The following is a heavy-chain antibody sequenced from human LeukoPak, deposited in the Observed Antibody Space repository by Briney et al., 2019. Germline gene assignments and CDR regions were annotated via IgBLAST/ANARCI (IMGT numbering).Heavy chain of an antibody. J-gene: IGHJ6*02. Sequence: SETLSLTCTASGGSISSYYWSWIRQPPGKGPEWIGDIYYSGSTNYNPPLNSRVTISVGTSKNQFSLKLSSVTAADTAVYYCAREQRTTVFDYYGMDVWGQGTTVTVSS. CDR2: IYYSGST. CDR3: AREQRTTVFDYYGMDV. D-gene: IGHD1-1*01. V-gene: IGHV4-59*01. CDR1: GGSISSYY.